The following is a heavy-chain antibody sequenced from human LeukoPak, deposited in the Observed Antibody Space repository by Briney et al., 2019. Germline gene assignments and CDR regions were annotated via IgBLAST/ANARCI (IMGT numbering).Heavy chain of an antibody. Sequence: GGSLRLSCAASGFTFSSYAMHWVRQAPGKGLEWVALISYDGSNRYYADSVKGRFTISRDNSKNTLYLQMNSLRGEDTAVYYCARDESTMVRTPDYWGQGTLVTVSS. V-gene: IGHV3-30*03. D-gene: IGHD3-10*01. CDR3: ARDESTMVRTPDY. J-gene: IGHJ4*02. CDR1: GFTFSSYA. CDR2: ISYDGSNR.